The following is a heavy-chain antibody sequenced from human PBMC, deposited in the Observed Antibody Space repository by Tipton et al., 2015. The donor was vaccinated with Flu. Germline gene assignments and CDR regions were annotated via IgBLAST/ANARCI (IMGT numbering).Heavy chain of an antibody. Sequence: TLSLTCTVSGGSISSYYWSWIRQPPGKGLEWIGYIYYSGSTNYNPSPKSRVTISVDTSKNQFSLKLSSVTAADTAVYYCARLESWYPYYWGQGTLVAVSS. CDR3: ARLESWYPYY. J-gene: IGHJ4*02. V-gene: IGHV4-59*01. CDR2: IYYSGST. D-gene: IGHD1-14*01. CDR1: GGSISSYY.